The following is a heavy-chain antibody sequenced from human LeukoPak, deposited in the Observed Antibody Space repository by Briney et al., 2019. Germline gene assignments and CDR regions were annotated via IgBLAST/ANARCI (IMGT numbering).Heavy chain of an antibody. J-gene: IGHJ4*02. CDR1: GYTFTGYY. CDR2: IDPNSGGT. CDR3: ARGGKYCSGVSCYLSWSDY. V-gene: IGHV1-2*02. Sequence: ASVKVSCKPSGYTFTGYYIHWVRQAPGQGLEWMGWIDPNSGGTNFAQKFQGRVTLTRDTSINTAYMDLKWLTSDDTAVYYCARGGKYCSGVSCYLSWSDYWGQGTLVTVSS. D-gene: IGHD2-15*01.